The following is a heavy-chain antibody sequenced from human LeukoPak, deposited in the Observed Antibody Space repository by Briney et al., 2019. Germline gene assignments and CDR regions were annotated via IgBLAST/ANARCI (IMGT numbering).Heavy chain of an antibody. V-gene: IGHV5-51*01. CDR3: ARLKAYCGGDCYSGLDP. J-gene: IGHJ5*02. CDR1: GYSFTTYW. D-gene: IGHD2-21*02. Sequence: GESLKISCKGSGYSFTTYWIAWVRQMPGKGLEWMGIILPADSDIRYSPSFQGQVTISADKSINTAYLQWSSLKASDTAIYYCARLKAYCGGDCYSGLDPWGQGILVTVSS. CDR2: ILPADSDI.